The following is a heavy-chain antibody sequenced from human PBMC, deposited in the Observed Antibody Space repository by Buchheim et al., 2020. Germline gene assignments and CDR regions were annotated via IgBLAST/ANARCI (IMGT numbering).Heavy chain of an antibody. D-gene: IGHD6-13*01. V-gene: IGHV4-34*01. J-gene: IGHJ6*02. CDR2: INHSGST. CDR3: ARLKGIAAAGTKGGMDV. CDR1: GGSFSGYY. Sequence: QVQLQQWGAGLLKPSETLSLTCAVYGGSFSGYYWSWIRQPPGKGLEWIGEINHSGSTNSNPSLKSRVTISVDTSTNQFSLKLSSVTAADTAVYYCARLKGIAAAGTKGGMDVWGQGTT.